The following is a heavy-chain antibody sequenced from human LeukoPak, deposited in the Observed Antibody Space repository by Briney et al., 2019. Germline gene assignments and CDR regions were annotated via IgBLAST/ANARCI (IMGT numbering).Heavy chain of an antibody. Sequence: GGSLRLSCAASGFTFSSYAMHWVRQAPGKGLEWVAVISYDGSNKYYADSVKGRFTISRDNSKNTLYLQMNSLRAEDTAVYYCARDGLAYCGGDCPFGDYWGQGTLVTVSS. V-gene: IGHV3-30*04. CDR2: ISYDGSNK. D-gene: IGHD2-21*02. CDR1: GFTFSSYA. CDR3: ARDGLAYCGGDCPFGDY. J-gene: IGHJ4*02.